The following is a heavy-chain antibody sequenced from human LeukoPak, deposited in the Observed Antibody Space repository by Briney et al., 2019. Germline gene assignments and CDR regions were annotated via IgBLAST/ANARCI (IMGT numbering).Heavy chain of an antibody. CDR3: VKGLRYYDSSDTFDY. D-gene: IGHD3-22*01. J-gene: IGHJ4*02. CDR2: ISSNGDST. V-gene: IGHV3-64D*06. Sequence: GGSLRLSCSASGFTFSSYAIHWVRQAPGKGLEYVSAISSNGDSTYYADSVKGRFTISRDNSKNTLYLQMSSLRAEDTAVYYCVKGLRYYDSSDTFDYWGQGTLVTVSS. CDR1: GFTFSSYA.